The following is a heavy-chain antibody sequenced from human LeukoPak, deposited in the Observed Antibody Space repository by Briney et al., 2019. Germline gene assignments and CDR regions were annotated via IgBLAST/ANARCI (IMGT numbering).Heavy chain of an antibody. D-gene: IGHD6-19*01. CDR1: GFTFSSYA. CDR2: ISGSGGST. Sequence: GGSLRLSCAASGFTFSSYAMSWVRQAPGKGLEWVSAISGSGGSTYYADSVKGRFTISRDNSKNTLYLQINSLRAEDTAVYCARVQRGIAVALDYWGQGTLATVSS. V-gene: IGHV3-23*01. J-gene: IGHJ4*02. CDR3: ARVQRGIAVALDY.